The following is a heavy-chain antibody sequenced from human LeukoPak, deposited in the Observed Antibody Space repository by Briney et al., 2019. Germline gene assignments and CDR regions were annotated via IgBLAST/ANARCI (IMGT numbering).Heavy chain of an antibody. CDR3: AKDRYCRSTNCPYDY. J-gene: IGHJ4*02. D-gene: IGHD2-2*01. Sequence: GGSLGLSCAASGFTSSDYTMNWVRQAPGKGLEWVSGISVSDDSTYYADSVKGRFTMSRDNSNNMLYLQMNSLRAEDTAVYYCAKDRYCRSTNCPYDYWGQGTLVTVSS. CDR2: ISVSDDST. CDR1: GFTSSDYT. V-gene: IGHV3-23*01.